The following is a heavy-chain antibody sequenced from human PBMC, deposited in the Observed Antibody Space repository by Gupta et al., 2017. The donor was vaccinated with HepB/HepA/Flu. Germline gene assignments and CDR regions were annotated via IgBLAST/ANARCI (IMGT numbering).Heavy chain of an antibody. Sequence: EVKLVESGGGLVQPGNSLRLSCAASGFTFDDYAMHGVRQAPGKGLEWVSGMSWNTVAIGHADSVKGRFTTSRDNANSFVYLQMNSLRAEDTAVYYCAKALYSGSYISSGAFDLWGQGTMVTVSS. V-gene: IGHV3-9*01. CDR1: GFTFDDYA. J-gene: IGHJ3*01. CDR3: AKALYSGSYISSGAFDL. D-gene: IGHD1-26*01. CDR2: MSWNTVAI.